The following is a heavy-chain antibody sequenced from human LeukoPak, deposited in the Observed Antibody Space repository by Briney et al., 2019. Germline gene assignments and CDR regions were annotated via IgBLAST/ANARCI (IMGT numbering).Heavy chain of an antibody. CDR2: IYYSGST. Sequence: SETLSLTCTVSGGSISSSSYYWGWIRQPPGKGLEWIGSIYYSGSTYYNPSLKSRVTISVDTSKNQFSLKLSSVTAADTAVYYCARHANWFDPWGQGTLVTVSS. CDR1: GGSISSSSYY. J-gene: IGHJ5*02. V-gene: IGHV4-39*01. CDR3: ARHANWFDP.